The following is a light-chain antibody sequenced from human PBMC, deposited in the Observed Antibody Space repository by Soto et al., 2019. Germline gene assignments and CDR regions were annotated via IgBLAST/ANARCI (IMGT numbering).Light chain of an antibody. CDR3: QQYTSYPWT. Sequence: DIQMTQSPSTLSASVGDRVTITCRASQTIFRWLAWYQQRPGKAPNLLISDASDLQSGVPSRLSGSGSGAEFTLTIGRLQADDFSTYYCQQYTSYPWTFGRGPEVEF. J-gene: IGKJ1*01. V-gene: IGKV1-5*01. CDR2: DAS. CDR1: QTIFRW.